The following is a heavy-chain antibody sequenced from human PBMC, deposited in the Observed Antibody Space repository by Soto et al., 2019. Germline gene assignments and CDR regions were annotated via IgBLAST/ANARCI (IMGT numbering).Heavy chain of an antibody. J-gene: IGHJ6*02. CDR1: GGSISSSSYY. CDR3: ARQDYGETNNYYYYGMDV. CDR2: IYYSGST. D-gene: IGHD4-17*01. V-gene: IGHV4-39*01. Sequence: TSETLSLTCTVSGGSISSSSYYWGWIRQPPGKGLEWIGSIYYSGSTYYNPSLKSRVTISVDTSKNQFSLKLSSVTAAGTAVYYCARQDYGETNNYYYYGMDVWGQGTTVTVSS.